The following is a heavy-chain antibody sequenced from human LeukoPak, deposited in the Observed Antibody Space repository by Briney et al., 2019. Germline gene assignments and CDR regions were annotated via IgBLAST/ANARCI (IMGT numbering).Heavy chain of an antibody. CDR2: IGSGGDT. V-gene: IGHV3-23*01. D-gene: IGHD3/OR15-3a*01. CDR3: AKYFYSVDDFRPERRYFDF. CDR1: GFSFSTYA. Sequence: GGSLRLSCAASGFSFSTYAMSWVRQAPGKGLEWVSSIGSGGDTYYVDSVKGRFTISRDNSKNTLYLQMNSLRDEDTAMYFCAKYFYSVDDFRPERRYFDFWGQGTLVTVSS. J-gene: IGHJ4*02.